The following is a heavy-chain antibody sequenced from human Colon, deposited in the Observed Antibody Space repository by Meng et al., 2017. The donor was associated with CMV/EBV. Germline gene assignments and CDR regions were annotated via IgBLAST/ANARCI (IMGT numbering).Heavy chain of an antibody. J-gene: IGHJ6*02. CDR1: GDSVPSNSAA. V-gene: IGHV6-1*01. CDR2: TYYRSKWYN. Sequence: SQTLSLTCAISGDSVPSNSAAWNWIRQSPSRGLEWLGRTYYRSKWYNDYAVSVKSRITINPDTSKNQFSLQLNSVTPEDTAVYYCARDFGSAPPIGNYYYYGMDVWGQGTTVTVSS. D-gene: IGHD3-3*01. CDR3: ARDFGSAPPIGNYYYYGMDV.